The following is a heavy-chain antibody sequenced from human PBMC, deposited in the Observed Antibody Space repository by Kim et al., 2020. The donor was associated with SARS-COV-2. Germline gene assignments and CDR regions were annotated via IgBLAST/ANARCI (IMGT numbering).Heavy chain of an antibody. CDR3: TRNSFNI. J-gene: IGHJ3*02. Sequence: YGGTTEYAASVKGRFTISSDDSKSIAYLKMNSLKTADTAVYYCTRNSFNIWGQGTMVTVSS. V-gene: IGHV3-49*02. CDR2: YGGTT.